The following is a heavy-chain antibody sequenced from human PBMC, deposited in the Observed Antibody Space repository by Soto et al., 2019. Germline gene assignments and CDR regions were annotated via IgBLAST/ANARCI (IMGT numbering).Heavy chain of an antibody. CDR2: IIPIFGTA. CDR3: ARDIIVVNRYYYGMDV. J-gene: IGHJ6*02. D-gene: IGHD2-15*01. Sequence: SVKVSCTASGGTFSSYAIRWVRQAPGQGLEWMGGIIPIFGTANYAQKFQGRVTITADESTSTAYMELSSLRSEDTAVYYCARDIIVVNRYYYGMDVWGQGTTVTVSS. V-gene: IGHV1-69*13. CDR1: GGTFSSYA.